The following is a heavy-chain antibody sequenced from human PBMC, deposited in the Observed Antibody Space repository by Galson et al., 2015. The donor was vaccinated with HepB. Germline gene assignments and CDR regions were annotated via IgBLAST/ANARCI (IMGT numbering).Heavy chain of an antibody. Sequence: VKVSCKVSGYTFTDYYMHWVQQAPGKGLEWMGLVDPEDGETIYAEKFQGRVTITADTSTDTAYMELSSLRSEDTAVYYCATAPSRELAVAGTRGYWGQGTLVTVSS. CDR1: GYTFTDYY. D-gene: IGHD6-19*01. CDR3: ATAPSRELAVAGTRGY. J-gene: IGHJ4*02. CDR2: VDPEDGET. V-gene: IGHV1-69-2*01.